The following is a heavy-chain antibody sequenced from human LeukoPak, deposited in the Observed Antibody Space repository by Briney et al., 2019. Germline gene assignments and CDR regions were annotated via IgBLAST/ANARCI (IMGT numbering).Heavy chain of an antibody. V-gene: IGHV4-34*01. CDR3: ARGFLSYGYLFWFDP. J-gene: IGHJ5*02. CDR2: INHSGST. D-gene: IGHD5-18*01. CDR1: GGSFSGYY. Sequence: PSETLSLTCAVYGGSFSGYYLSWIRQPPGKGLEWIGEINHSGSTNYNPSLKSRVTISVDTSKNQFSLKLSSVTAADTAVYYCARGFLSYGYLFWFDPWGQGTMVTVSS.